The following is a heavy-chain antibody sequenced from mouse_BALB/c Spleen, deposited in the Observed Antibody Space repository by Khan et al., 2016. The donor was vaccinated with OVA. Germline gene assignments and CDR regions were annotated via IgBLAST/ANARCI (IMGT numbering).Heavy chain of an antibody. CDR2: INTYTGEP. V-gene: IGHV9-3-1*01. Sequence: QIQLVQSGPELKKPGETVKISCKASGYTFTNYGMNWVKQSPGKALKWMGWINTYTGEPTYADDFKGRFAFSSDNSASTAYLQINNLKNEDTATDFCARPPDVSYSLDHWGQGTTVTVSS. J-gene: IGHJ4*01. CDR3: ARPPDVSYSLDH. CDR1: GYTFTNYG. D-gene: IGHD2-12*01.